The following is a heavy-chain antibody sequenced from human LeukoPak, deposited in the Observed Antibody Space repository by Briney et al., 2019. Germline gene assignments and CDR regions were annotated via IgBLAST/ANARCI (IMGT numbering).Heavy chain of an antibody. CDR1: GGSISSYY. V-gene: IGHV4-59*01. CDR3: ARVFDYGDSLYFDY. Sequence: SETLSLTCTVSGGSISSYYWSWIRQPPGKGLAWIGYIYYSGSTNYNPSLKSRVTISVDTSKNQFSLKLSSVTAADTAVYYCARVFDYGDSLYFDYWGQGTLVTVSS. J-gene: IGHJ4*02. D-gene: IGHD4-17*01. CDR2: IYYSGST.